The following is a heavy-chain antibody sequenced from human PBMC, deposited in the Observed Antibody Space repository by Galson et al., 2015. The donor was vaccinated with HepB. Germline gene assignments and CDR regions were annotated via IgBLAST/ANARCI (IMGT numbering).Heavy chain of an antibody. V-gene: IGHV3-53*01. CDR2: IYSGGST. Sequence: SLRLSCAASGFTVSSNYMSWVRQAPGKGLEWVSVIYSGGSTYYADSVKGRFTISRDNSKNMLYLQMNSLRAEDTAVYYCARVGCSGGSCYFDYWGQGTLVTVSP. D-gene: IGHD2-15*01. CDR1: GFTVSSNY. CDR3: ARVGCSGGSCYFDY. J-gene: IGHJ4*02.